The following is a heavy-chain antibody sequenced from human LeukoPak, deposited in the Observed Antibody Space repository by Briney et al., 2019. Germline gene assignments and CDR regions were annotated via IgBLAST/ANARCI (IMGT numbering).Heavy chain of an antibody. D-gene: IGHD4-11*01. V-gene: IGHV4-59*01. CDR3: AIAARTTVTT. CDR2: IYYSWNP. CDR1: GASISSYY. Sequence: PSETLSLTCTVSGASISSYYWSWIRQPPGKGLEWIGYIYYSWNPNYNAHLKSRVTISIDTSKNQFSLKLSSVTAADTAVYYCAIAARTTVTTWGQGTLVSFSS. J-gene: IGHJ4*02.